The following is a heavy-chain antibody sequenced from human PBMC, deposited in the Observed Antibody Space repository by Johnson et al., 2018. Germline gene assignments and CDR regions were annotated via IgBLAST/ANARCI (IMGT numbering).Heavy chain of an antibody. Sequence: VQLVQSGGGVVQXGRSXRLXCAASGFSVSTHFMSWVRQAPGKGLEWVSVMYNSGDTYYADSVRGRFTIPRDDSKNALGRQMSSLRAADTAVYYCARSGPGWHDYWGQGTLVNVSS. CDR2: MYNSGDT. J-gene: IGHJ4*02. CDR3: ARSGPGWHDY. V-gene: IGHV3-66*02. D-gene: IGHD3-10*01. CDR1: GFSVSTHF.